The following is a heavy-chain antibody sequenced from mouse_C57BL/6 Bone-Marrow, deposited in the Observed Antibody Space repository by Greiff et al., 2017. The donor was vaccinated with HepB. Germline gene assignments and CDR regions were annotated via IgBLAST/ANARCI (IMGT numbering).Heavy chain of an antibody. CDR3: ARPFYGNTYAMDY. V-gene: IGHV1-81*01. CDR1: GYTFTSYG. J-gene: IGHJ4*01. CDR2: IYPRSGNT. D-gene: IGHD2-1*01. Sequence: VQLQQSGAELARPGASVKLSCKASGYTFTSYGISWVKQRTGQGPEWIGEIYPRSGNTYYNEKFKGKATLTADKSSSTAYMELRSLTSEDSAVYFCARPFYGNTYAMDYWGQGTSVTVSS.